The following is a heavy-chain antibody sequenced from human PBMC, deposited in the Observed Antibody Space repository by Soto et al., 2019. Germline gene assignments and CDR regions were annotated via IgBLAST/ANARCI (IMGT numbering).Heavy chain of an antibody. Sequence: GASVKVSCKASGGTFSSYTISWVRQAPGQRLEWMGWINAGNGNTKYSQNFQGRVTFTRDTSASTAYLELSSLRSEDTAIYYCARGPLILVPFDYWGQGTLVTVSS. V-gene: IGHV1-3*01. CDR1: GGTFSSYT. CDR3: ARGPLILVPFDY. CDR2: INAGNGNT. J-gene: IGHJ4*02. D-gene: IGHD2-8*02.